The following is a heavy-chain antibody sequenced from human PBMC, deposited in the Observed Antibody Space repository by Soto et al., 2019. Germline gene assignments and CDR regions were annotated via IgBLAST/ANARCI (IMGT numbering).Heavy chain of an antibody. D-gene: IGHD5-18*01. CDR3: AAAGNTAMAYYYGMDV. V-gene: IGHV1-58*01. Sequence: VKVSCKASGFTFTSSAVQWVRQARGQRLEWIGWIVVGSGNTNYAQKFQERVTITRDMSTSTAYMELSSLRSEDTAVYYCAAAGNTAMAYYYGMDVWGQVTTVTVAS. CDR2: IVVGSGNT. J-gene: IGHJ6*02. CDR1: GFTFTSSA.